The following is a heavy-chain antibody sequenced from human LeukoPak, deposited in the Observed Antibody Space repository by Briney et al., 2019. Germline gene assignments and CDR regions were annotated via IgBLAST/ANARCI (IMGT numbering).Heavy chain of an antibody. Sequence: PGGSLRLSCAASGFTFSSYWMHWVRQAPGKGLVWVSRINSNGSSTSYADSVKGRFTISRDNAKNTLYLQMNSLRAEDTAVYYCARDQGGSYYGGFDYWGQGTLVTVSS. CDR1: GFTFSSYW. J-gene: IGHJ4*02. D-gene: IGHD1-26*01. CDR2: INSNGSST. V-gene: IGHV3-74*01. CDR3: ARDQGGSYYGGFDY.